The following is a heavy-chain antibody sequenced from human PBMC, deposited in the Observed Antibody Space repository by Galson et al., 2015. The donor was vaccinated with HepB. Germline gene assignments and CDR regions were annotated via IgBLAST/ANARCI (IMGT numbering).Heavy chain of an antibody. Sequence: SVKVSCKASGYTFTGYYMHWVRQAPGQGLEWMGRINPNSGGTNYAQKFQGRVTMTRDTSISTAYMELSRLRSDDTAVYYCARDEQWLVRGAHFDYWGQGTLVTVSA. CDR2: INPNSGGT. CDR1: GYTFTGYY. J-gene: IGHJ4*02. D-gene: IGHD6-19*01. V-gene: IGHV1-2*06. CDR3: ARDEQWLVRGAHFDY.